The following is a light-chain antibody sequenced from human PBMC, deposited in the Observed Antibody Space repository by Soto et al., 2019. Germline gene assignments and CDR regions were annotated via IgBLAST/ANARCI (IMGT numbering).Light chain of an antibody. V-gene: IGLV2-14*01. CDR3: SSYTSTNTQV. Sequence: QSVLTQPPSLSGSPGQSITISCTGTISEVGAYKYVSGYQQHPGKAPKLMIYEVSNRPSGVSNRSSGSKSGNTASVTISGLQAEDEADYYCSSYTSTNTQVFGTGTKVTVL. J-gene: IGLJ1*01. CDR1: ISEVGAYKY. CDR2: EVS.